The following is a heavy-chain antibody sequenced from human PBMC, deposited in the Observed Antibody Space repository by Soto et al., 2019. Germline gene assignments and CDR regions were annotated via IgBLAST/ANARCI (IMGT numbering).Heavy chain of an antibody. CDR3: AKDAVYSDGLWRRDH. D-gene: IGHD2-21*02. J-gene: IGHJ4*02. V-gene: IGHV3-23*01. CDR2: ISGSGVGI. CDR1: GLPHSRLA. Sequence: PGGSLRLSCTASGLPHSRLAMMWVRQATGKGLECVSGISGSGVGIEYADSVKGRFTISRDNSKNTVYLQMTDLRADATPVYYGAKDAVYSDGLWRRDHWGQGPQVPV.